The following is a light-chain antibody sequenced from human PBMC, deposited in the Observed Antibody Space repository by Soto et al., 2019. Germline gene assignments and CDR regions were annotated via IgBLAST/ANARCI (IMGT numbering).Light chain of an antibody. CDR2: GAS. CDR3: QQYNKWPPQYT. J-gene: IGKJ2*01. CDR1: QSISSD. V-gene: IGKV3-15*01. Sequence: IVMTQSPATLSVSPGERATLSCRASQSISSDLAWYQQKPCQAPRLLIYGASTRATDIPARISGSGSGTDFTLTISSLQSEDFAVYYCQQYNKWPPQYTFGQGTKLEIK.